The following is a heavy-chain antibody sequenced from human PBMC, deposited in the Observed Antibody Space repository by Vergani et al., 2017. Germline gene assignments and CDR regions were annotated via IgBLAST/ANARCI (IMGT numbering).Heavy chain of an antibody. CDR1: GGSISSSSYY. J-gene: IGHJ3*02. D-gene: IGHD3-9*01. V-gene: IGHV4-61*01. CDR3: ARLEYYDILTGVDAFDI. Sequence: QLQLQESGPGLVKPSETLSLTCTVSGGSISSSSYYWSWIRQHPGKGLEWIGYIYYSGSTNYNPSLKSRVTISVDTSKNQFSLKLSSVTAADTAVYYCARLEYYDILTGVDAFDIWGQGTMVTVSS. CDR2: IYYSGST.